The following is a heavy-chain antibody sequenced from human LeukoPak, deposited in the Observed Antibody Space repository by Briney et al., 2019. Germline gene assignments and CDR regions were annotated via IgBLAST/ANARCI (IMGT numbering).Heavy chain of an antibody. V-gene: IGHV4-4*02. CDR2: IYHSGST. J-gene: IGHJ4*02. CDR3: ARDAPSGSYAY. Sequence: SETLSLTCAVSGGSISSSNWWSWVRQPPGKGLEWIGEIYHSGSTNYNPSLKSRVTISVDTSKNQFSLKLSSVTAADTAVYYCARDAPSGSYAYWGQGTLVTVSS. CDR1: GGSISSSNW. D-gene: IGHD1-26*01.